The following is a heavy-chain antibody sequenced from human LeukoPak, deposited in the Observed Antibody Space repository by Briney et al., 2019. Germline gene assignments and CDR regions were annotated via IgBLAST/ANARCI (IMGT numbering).Heavy chain of an antibody. Sequence: AGGSLRLSCAASGFTFSMHWMSWVRQAPGKGLEWVANTKEDGSEKYYVDSVTGRFTISRDNAKSSLYLQMNSLRAEDTAVYYCVRDDSRYGGSPGYWGQGTLVIV. J-gene: IGHJ4*02. CDR1: GFTFSMHW. D-gene: IGHD1-26*01. CDR3: VRDDSRYGGSPGY. V-gene: IGHV3-7*01. CDR2: TKEDGSEK.